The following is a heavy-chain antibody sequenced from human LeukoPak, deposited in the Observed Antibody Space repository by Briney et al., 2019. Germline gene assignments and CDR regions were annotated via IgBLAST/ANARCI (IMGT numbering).Heavy chain of an antibody. Sequence: AGGSLRLSCAASGFTFSDSVMSWVRQAPGKGLEWVSTISGLGDSTDYADSVKGRFTISKDNSKNTLYLQMNSLRAEDTAVYYCAKNRGYPVGDYWGQGTLVTVSS. V-gene: IGHV3-23*01. J-gene: IGHJ4*02. CDR2: ISGLGDST. D-gene: IGHD3-22*01. CDR1: GFTFSDSV. CDR3: AKNRGYPVGDY.